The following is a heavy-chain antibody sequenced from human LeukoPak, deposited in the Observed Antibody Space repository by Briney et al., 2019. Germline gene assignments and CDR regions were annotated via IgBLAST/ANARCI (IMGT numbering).Heavy chain of an antibody. CDR2: IYTSGST. J-gene: IGHJ5*02. D-gene: IGHD5-18*01. CDR1: GGSISSGNFY. Sequence: SETLSLTCSVSGGSISSGNFYWTWIRQPAGKGLEWIGRIYTSGSTNYNPSLQSRVTILIDTSKNQFSLKLSSVTAADTAIYYCAKGRYSRSWAPFDPWGQGTLVTVSS. CDR3: AKGRYSRSWAPFDP. V-gene: IGHV4-61*02.